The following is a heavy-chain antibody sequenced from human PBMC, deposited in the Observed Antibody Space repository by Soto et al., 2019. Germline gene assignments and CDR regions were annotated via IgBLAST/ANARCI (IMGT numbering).Heavy chain of an antibody. J-gene: IGHJ4*02. CDR1: GFTFSSYA. V-gene: IGHV3-30*04. CDR3: ARDSATYYYDSSGYYYFDY. D-gene: IGHD3-22*01. CDR2: ISYDGSNK. Sequence: GGSLRLSCAASGFTFSSYAMHWVRQAPGKGLEWVAVISYDGSNKYYADSVKGRFTISRDNSKNTLYLQMNSLRAEDTAVYYCARDSATYYYDSSGYYYFDYWGQGTLVTVSS.